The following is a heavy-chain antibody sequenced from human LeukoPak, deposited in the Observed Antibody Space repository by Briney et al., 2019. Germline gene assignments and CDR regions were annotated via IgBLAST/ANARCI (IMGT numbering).Heavy chain of an antibody. V-gene: IGHV1-2*02. J-gene: IGHJ3*02. CDR2: INPNSGGT. Sequence: ASVKVSCKASGYTFTGYYMHWVRQAPGQGLEWMGWINPNSGGTNYAQKFQGRVTMTRDTSISTAYMELSRLRSDDTAVYYCARGGFGTTMVRGVIITSYAFDIWGQGTMVTVSS. CDR3: ARGGFGTTMVRGVIITSYAFDI. CDR1: GYTFTGYY. D-gene: IGHD3-10*01.